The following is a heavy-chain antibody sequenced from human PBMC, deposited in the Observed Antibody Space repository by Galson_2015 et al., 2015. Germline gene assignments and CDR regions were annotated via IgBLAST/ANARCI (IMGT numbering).Heavy chain of an antibody. Sequence: ETLSLTCTVSGGSISSYYWSWIRQPPGKGLEWIGYIYYSGSTNYNPSLKSRVTISVDTSKNQFSLKLNSVTAADTAVYYCARDRSGSGYCSSTSCPPYYYYGMDVWGQGTTVTVSS. D-gene: IGHD2-2*01. CDR2: IYYSGST. J-gene: IGHJ6*02. CDR1: GGSISSYY. V-gene: IGHV4-59*01. CDR3: ARDRSGSGYCSSTSCPPYYYYGMDV.